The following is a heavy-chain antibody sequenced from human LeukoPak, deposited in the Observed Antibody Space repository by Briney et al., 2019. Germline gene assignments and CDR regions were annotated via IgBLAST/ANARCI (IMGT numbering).Heavy chain of an antibody. V-gene: IGHV1-46*01. CDR2: INPSGGST. Sequence: ASVKVSCKASGYTFARYFIHWVRQAPGQGLEWMGIINPSGGSTSYAQKFQGRVTMTRDTSTSTVYVELSSLRSEDTAVYYCASRPVDTAMGYYFDYWGQGTLVTVSS. D-gene: IGHD5-18*01. CDR3: ASRPVDTAMGYYFDY. J-gene: IGHJ4*02. CDR1: GYTFARYF.